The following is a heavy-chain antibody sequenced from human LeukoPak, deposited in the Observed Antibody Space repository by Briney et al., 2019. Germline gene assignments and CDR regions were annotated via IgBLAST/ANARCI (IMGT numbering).Heavy chain of an antibody. Sequence: SETLSLTCSVSGASISSGSNYWGWIRQPPGKTLEWIGSIYSSGSTYYNPSLKSRVIIIIDTSKNHFSLTLSSVTAADTAVYYCARSDGYGLVGIWGQGTMVTVSS. J-gene: IGHJ3*02. D-gene: IGHD3-10*01. CDR2: IYSSGST. CDR3: ARSDGYGLVGI. V-gene: IGHV4-39*07. CDR1: GASISSGSNY.